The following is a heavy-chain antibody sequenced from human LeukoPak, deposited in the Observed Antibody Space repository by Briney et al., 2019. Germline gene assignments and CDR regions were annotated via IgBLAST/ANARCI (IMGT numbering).Heavy chain of an antibody. D-gene: IGHD1-26*01. CDR2: IYYSGST. CDR3: ARGISGSHGVDAFDI. V-gene: IGHV4-59*01. J-gene: IGHJ3*02. CDR1: GGSISSYS. Sequence: SETLSLTCTVSGGSISSYSWSWIRQPPGKGLEWIGYIYYSGSTNYNPSLKSRVTISVDTSKNQFSLKLSSVTAADTAVYYCARGISGSHGVDAFDIWGQGTMVTVSS.